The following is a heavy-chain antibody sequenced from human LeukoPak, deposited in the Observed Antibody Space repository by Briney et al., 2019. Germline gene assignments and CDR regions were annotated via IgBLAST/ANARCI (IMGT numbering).Heavy chain of an antibody. CDR1: GGSISNSSYY. CDR2: IYYSGST. J-gene: IGHJ4*02. Sequence: SETLSLTCTVSGGSISNSSYYWGWIRQPPGKGLEWIGSIYYSGSTYYNPSLKSRVTISVDTSKNQFSLKLSSVTAADTAVYYCARDPFSSGYYSRYFDYWGQGTLVTVSS. V-gene: IGHV4-39*07. D-gene: IGHD3-22*01. CDR3: ARDPFSSGYYSRYFDY.